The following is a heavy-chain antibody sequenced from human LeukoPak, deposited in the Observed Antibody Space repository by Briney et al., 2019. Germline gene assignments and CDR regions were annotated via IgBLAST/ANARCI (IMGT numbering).Heavy chain of an antibody. CDR1: GGSISTSSYY. Sequence: SETLSLTCTVSGGSISTSSYYWGWIRQPPGKGLEWIGRIYYSGSTYYNPSLKSRVTISVDTSKNRFSLKLSSVTAADTAVYYCARHPVMTTVGHYYYYMDVWGKGTTVTVSS. J-gene: IGHJ6*03. CDR2: IYYSGST. CDR3: ARHPVMTTVGHYYYYMDV. V-gene: IGHV4-39*01. D-gene: IGHD4-17*01.